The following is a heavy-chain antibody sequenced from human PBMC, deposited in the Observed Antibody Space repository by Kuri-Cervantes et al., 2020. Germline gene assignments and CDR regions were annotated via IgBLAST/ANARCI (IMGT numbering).Heavy chain of an antibody. CDR1: GGSISSGSYY. V-gene: IGHV4-61*09. CDR2: IRSSGST. CDR3: ARVLPTVAWFQSSWFDP. J-gene: IGHJ5*02. Sequence: SETLSLTCTVSGGSISSGSYYWSWIRQPAGEGLEWIGHIRSSGSTNYNPSLKSRVTISIDTSNNQFSLKLSTVTAAGTAVYYCARVLPTVAWFQSSWFDPWGQGTLVTVSS. D-gene: IGHD2-2*01.